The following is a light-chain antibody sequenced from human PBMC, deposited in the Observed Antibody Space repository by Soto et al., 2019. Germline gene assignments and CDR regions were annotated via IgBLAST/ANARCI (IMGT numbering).Light chain of an antibody. CDR1: SSDVGGYNY. CDR2: DVS. Sequence: HSALTQPASVSGSPGQSITISCTGTSSDVGGYNYVSWYQQHPGKAPKLMIYDVSNRPSGVSNRFSGPKSGNTASLTISGLQAEDEADYYCSSYTSSSTLEVFGTGTKLTVL. CDR3: SSYTSSSTLEV. V-gene: IGLV2-14*01. J-gene: IGLJ1*01.